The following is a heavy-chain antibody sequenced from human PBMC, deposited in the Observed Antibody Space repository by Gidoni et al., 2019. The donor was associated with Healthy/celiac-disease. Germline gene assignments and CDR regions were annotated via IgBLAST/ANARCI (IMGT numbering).Heavy chain of an antibody. CDR3: ASGGTTFHALDAFDI. V-gene: IGHV1-69*01. Sequence: EWMGGIIPIFGTANYAQKFQGRVTITADESTSTAYMELSSLRSEDTAVYYCASGGTTFHALDAFDIWGQGTMVTVSS. D-gene: IGHD1-7*01. CDR2: IIPIFGTA. J-gene: IGHJ3*02.